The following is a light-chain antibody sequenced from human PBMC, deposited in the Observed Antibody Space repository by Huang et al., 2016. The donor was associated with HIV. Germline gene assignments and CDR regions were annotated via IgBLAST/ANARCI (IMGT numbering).Light chain of an antibody. Sequence: EIVMTQSPATLSVSPGERATLSCRASQSISSNLAWYQQKPGQAPRLLIYGASTRATDIPARFRASGSGTEFTLTISSLQSEDFAVYYCQQYNNWPPLTFGGGTKVEIK. J-gene: IGKJ4*01. V-gene: IGKV3-15*01. CDR1: QSISSN. CDR3: QQYNNWPPLT. CDR2: GAS.